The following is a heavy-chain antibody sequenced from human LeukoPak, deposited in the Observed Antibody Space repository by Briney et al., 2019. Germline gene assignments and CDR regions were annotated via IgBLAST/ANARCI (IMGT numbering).Heavy chain of an antibody. J-gene: IGHJ6*02. CDR1: GFTFDDYA. D-gene: IGHD1-26*01. CDR3: AKDLHSGSYYSLYYYYGMDV. V-gene: IGHV3-9*01. Sequence: GGSPRLSCAASGFTFDDYAMHWVRQAPGKGLEWVSGISWNSGSIGYADSVKGRFTISRDNAKNSLYLQMNSLRAEDTALYYCAKDLHSGSYYSLYYYYGMDVWGQGATVTVSS. CDR2: ISWNSGSI.